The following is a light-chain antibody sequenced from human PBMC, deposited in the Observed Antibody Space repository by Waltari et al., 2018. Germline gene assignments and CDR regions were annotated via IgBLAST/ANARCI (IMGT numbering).Light chain of an antibody. CDR3: SSYTSTSTSLV. J-gene: IGLJ3*02. Sequence: QSALTQPASVSGSPGQSITISCTGTSRDVGGQNYVSWYQQHPGKAPKLMIYDVTKPPSGVSDRFSGSKSGNTASLTISGLQAEDEADYYCSSYTSTSTSLVFGGGTRLTVL. CDR1: SRDVGGQNY. CDR2: DVT. V-gene: IGLV2-14*01.